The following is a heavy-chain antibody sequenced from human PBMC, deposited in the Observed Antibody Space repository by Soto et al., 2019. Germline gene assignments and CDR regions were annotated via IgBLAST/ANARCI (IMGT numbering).Heavy chain of an antibody. Sequence: LRLSCAASGFTFSSYAMSWVRQAPGKGLEGFSAFSGSGGSTYYAYSVKGRFTISRDNSKNALYLQMNSCGAEDTAVYYCARDAIVVVPGGIVPFGLCYGMVLWGQGTTVTVSS. CDR3: ARDAIVVVPGGIVPFGLCYGMVL. CDR2: FSGSGGST. J-gene: IGHJ6*02. V-gene: IGHV3-23*01. D-gene: IGHD2-2*01. CDR1: GFTFSSYA.